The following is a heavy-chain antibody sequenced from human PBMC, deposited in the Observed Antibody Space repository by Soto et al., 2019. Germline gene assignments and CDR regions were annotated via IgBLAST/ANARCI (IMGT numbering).Heavy chain of an antibody. Sequence: GGSLRLSCAASGFTFSSYWMSWVRQAPGKGLEWVANIKQDGSEKYYVDSVKGRFTISRDNAKNSLYLQMNSLRAEDTAVYYCARAVTIFGVVIMATDAFDIWGQGTMVTDSS. J-gene: IGHJ3*02. CDR2: IKQDGSEK. V-gene: IGHV3-7*01. D-gene: IGHD3-3*01. CDR3: ARAVTIFGVVIMATDAFDI. CDR1: GFTFSSYW.